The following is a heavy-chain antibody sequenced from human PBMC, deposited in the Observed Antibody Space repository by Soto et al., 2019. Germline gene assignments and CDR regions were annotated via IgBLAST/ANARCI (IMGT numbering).Heavy chain of an antibody. Sequence: PSVTLCLSYTVFGGPISNFDCSWIRQPPGKGLEWIGYIYYSGSTNYNPSLKSRVTISVDTSKNQFSLKLSSVTAADTAVYYCAREVEGSSWYSGEYYFDYWGQGTLVTVSS. CDR1: GGPISNFD. V-gene: IGHV4-59*01. CDR3: AREVEGSSWYSGEYYFDY. J-gene: IGHJ4*02. CDR2: IYYSGST. D-gene: IGHD6-13*01.